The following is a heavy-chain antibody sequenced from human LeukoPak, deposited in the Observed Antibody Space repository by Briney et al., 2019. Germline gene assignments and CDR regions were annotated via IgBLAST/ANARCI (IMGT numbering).Heavy chain of an antibody. V-gene: IGHV4-61*02. CDR3: ARAVRMTAATHWFDP. Sequence: TSQTLSLTCIVSGGSISSGSYYWTWIRQPAGKGLEWIGRIYTSGSTNYNPSLNSRVTISLDTSKNQFSLKLSSVTAADTAVYYCARAVRMTAATHWFDPWGQGTLVTVSS. J-gene: IGHJ5*02. CDR2: IYTSGST. CDR1: GGSISSGSYY. D-gene: IGHD2-15*01.